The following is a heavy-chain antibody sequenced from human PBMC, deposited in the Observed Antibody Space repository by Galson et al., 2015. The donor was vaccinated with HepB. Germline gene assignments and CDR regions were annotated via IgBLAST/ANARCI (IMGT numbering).Heavy chain of an antibody. Sequence: SLRLSCAASGFTFSSYGMHWVRQAPGKGLEWVAVIWYDGSNKYYADSVKGRFTISRDNSKNTLYLQMNSLRAEDTAVYYCARDLKGDYGDYVGFDYWGQGTLVTVSS. J-gene: IGHJ4*02. CDR3: ARDLKGDYGDYVGFDY. V-gene: IGHV3-33*01. CDR1: GFTFSSYG. CDR2: IWYDGSNK. D-gene: IGHD4-17*01.